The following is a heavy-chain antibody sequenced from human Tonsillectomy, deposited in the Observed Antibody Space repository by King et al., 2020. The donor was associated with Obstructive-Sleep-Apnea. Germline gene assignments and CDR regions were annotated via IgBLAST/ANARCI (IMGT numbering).Heavy chain of an antibody. CDR3: ARGTYYYDSSGYLDY. Sequence: LPLQESGPGLVKPSETLSLTCTVSGGSISSSSYYWGWIRQPPGKGLEWIGSIYYSGSTYYNPSLKSRVTISVDTSKNQFSLKLSSVTAADTAVYYCARGTYYYDSSGYLDYWGQGTLVTVSS. CDR1: GGSISSSSYY. CDR2: IYYSGST. J-gene: IGHJ4*02. V-gene: IGHV4-39*07. D-gene: IGHD3-22*01.